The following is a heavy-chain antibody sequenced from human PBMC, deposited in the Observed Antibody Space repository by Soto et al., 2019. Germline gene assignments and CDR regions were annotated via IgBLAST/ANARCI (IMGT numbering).Heavy chain of an antibody. CDR1: GFTFSSYG. CDR3: AKDGSGAAAVIDI. D-gene: IGHD6-13*01. J-gene: IGHJ3*02. V-gene: IGHV3-30*18. CDR2: ISYDGSSK. Sequence: QVQLVESGGGVVQPGRSLRLSCAASGFTFSSYGMHWVRQAPGKGLEWVAVISYDGSSKYYADSVKGRFTISRDNSKNTLYLQMNSLRAEDTAVYYCAKDGSGAAAVIDIWGQGTMVTVSS.